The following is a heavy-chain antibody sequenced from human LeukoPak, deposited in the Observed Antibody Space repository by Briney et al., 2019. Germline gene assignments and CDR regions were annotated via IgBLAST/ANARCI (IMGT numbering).Heavy chain of an antibody. D-gene: IGHD6-13*01. CDR1: GGTFSSYA. V-gene: IGHV1-69*13. Sequence: ASVKVSCKASGGTFSSYAISWVRQAPGQGLEWMGGIIPIFGTANYAQKFQGRVTITADESTSTAYMELSSLRSEDTAVYYCATQDYSMAAAGTPDYWGQGTLVTVSS. CDR2: IIPIFGTA. CDR3: ATQDYSMAAAGTPDY. J-gene: IGHJ4*02.